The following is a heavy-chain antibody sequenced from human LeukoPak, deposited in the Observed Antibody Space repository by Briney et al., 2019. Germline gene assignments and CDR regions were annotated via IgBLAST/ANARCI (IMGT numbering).Heavy chain of an antibody. V-gene: IGHV1-18*01. J-gene: IGHJ3*02. CDR2: ISAYNGDT. Sequence: ASVKVSCKASGYTFTNYGISWVRQAPGQGLEWMGWISAYNGDTIYAQKFQGRVTMTEDTSTDTAYMELSSLRSEDTAVYYCATKVVVPAFRSAGGAFDIWGQGTMVTVSS. CDR3: ATKVVVPAFRSAGGAFDI. D-gene: IGHD3-22*01. CDR1: GYTFTNYG.